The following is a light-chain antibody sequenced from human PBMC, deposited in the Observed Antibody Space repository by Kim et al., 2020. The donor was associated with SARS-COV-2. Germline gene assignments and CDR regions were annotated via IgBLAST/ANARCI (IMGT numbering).Light chain of an antibody. Sequence: SSELTQDPAVSVALGQTVRITCQGDSLRSYYASWYQQKPGQAPVLVSYDKNNRPSGIPDRFSGSSSGNTASLTITGVQAQAEADYYCISRDSRDNHLGVF. V-gene: IGLV3-19*01. CDR3: ISRDSRDNHLGV. CDR2: DKN. CDR1: SLRSYY. J-gene: IGLJ2*01.